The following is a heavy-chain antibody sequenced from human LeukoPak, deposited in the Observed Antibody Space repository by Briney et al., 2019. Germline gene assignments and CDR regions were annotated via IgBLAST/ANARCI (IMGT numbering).Heavy chain of an antibody. Sequence: ASVKVSCKASGYTFTSYDINWVRQATGQGLEWMGWMNPNSGNTGYAQKFQGRVTITRNTSISTAYMELSSLRSEDTAVYYCARSVVGAISFDYWGQGTLVTVSS. CDR3: ARSVVGAISFDY. CDR1: GYTFTSYD. V-gene: IGHV1-8*02. D-gene: IGHD1-26*01. J-gene: IGHJ4*02. CDR2: MNPNSGNT.